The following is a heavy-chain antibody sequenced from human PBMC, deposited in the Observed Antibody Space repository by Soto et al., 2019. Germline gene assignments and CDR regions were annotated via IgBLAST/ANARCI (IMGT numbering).Heavy chain of an antibody. CDR1: GFTFSSYA. CDR3: AKDPHLKIYGEDFDY. CDR2: ISGSGGGT. J-gene: IGHJ4*02. Sequence: GGSLRLSCAASGFTFSSYAMSWVRQAPGKGLEWVSAISGSGGGTYYADSVKGRFTISRDNSKNTLYLQMNSLRAEDTAVYYCAKDPHLKIYGEDFDYWGQGTLVTVSS. V-gene: IGHV3-23*01. D-gene: IGHD4-17*01.